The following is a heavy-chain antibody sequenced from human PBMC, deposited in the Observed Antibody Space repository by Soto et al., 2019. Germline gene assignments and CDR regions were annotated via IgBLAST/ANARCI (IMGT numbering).Heavy chain of an antibody. D-gene: IGHD5-12*01. Sequence: QLQLQESGPGLVKPSETLSLTCTVSGGSISSSSYYWGWIRQPPGKGLEWIGSIYYSGSTYYNPSPKSRVTISVDTSKNQFSLKLSSVTAADTAVYYCASGYSGYDWNYFDYWGQGTLVTVSS. J-gene: IGHJ4*02. CDR3: ASGYSGYDWNYFDY. CDR2: IYYSGST. CDR1: GGSISSSSYY. V-gene: IGHV4-39*01.